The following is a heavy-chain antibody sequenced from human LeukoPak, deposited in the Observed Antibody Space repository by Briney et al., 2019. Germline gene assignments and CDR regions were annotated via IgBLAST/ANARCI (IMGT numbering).Heavy chain of an antibody. Sequence: SQTLSLTCTVSVGSISSGGYHWSWIRQHPGKGLEWIGYIYYTGSTYYNPSLKSRVTISVDTSKHQLSLKLSSVTAADSAVYYCARASLDYGDYPYFFDYWGQGTLVTVSS. V-gene: IGHV4-31*03. CDR1: VGSISSGGYH. D-gene: IGHD4-17*01. CDR3: ARASLDYGDYPYFFDY. J-gene: IGHJ4*02. CDR2: IYYTGST.